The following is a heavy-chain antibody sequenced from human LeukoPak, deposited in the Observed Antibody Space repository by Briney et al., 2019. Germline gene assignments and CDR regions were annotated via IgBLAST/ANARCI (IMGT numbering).Heavy chain of an antibody. V-gene: IGHV4-34*01. Sequence: SETLSLTGAVYGGSFSGYYWSWIRPPPGKGLAWIGEINHSGSTNYNPSLESRVTISVDTSKNQFSLKLSSVTAADTAVYYCARVNWWSSMDVWGQGTTVTVSS. CDR1: GGSFSGYY. CDR3: ARVNWWSSMDV. D-gene: IGHD2-15*01. J-gene: IGHJ6*02. CDR2: INHSGST.